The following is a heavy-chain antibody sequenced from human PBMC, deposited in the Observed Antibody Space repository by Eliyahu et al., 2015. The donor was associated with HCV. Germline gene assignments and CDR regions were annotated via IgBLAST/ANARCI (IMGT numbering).Heavy chain of an antibody. CDR1: GFTFSSYE. Sequence: EVQLVESGGGLVQPGGSLRLSCAASGFTFSSYEMNWVRQAPGKGLEWVSYISSSGSTIYYADSVKGRFTISRDNGKNSLYLQMNSLRAEDTAVYYCARGPGGDYYYAMDVWGQGTTVTVSS. D-gene: IGHD1-14*01. V-gene: IGHV3-48*03. J-gene: IGHJ6*02. CDR3: ARGPGGDYYYAMDV. CDR2: ISSSGSTI.